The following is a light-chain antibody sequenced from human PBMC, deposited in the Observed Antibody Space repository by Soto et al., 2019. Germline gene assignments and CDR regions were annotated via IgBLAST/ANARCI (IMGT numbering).Light chain of an antibody. J-gene: IGKJ1*01. Sequence: IQMTQSPSSLSPSVGDRATLSCRASQGIGNALGWYQQEPGKPPKVLIYGAYNLQSGVTPRFSGSGSGTDFTLAISSLQPEDSATYYCLPDINYPWTVGPGTKVEIK. CDR2: GAY. V-gene: IGKV1-6*01. CDR3: LPDINYPWT. CDR1: QGIGNA.